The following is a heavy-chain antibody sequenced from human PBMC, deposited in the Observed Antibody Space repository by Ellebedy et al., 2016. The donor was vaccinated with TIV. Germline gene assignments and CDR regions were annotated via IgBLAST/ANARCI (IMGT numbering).Heavy chain of an antibody. CDR3: AIRYSSGWSLDY. D-gene: IGHD6-19*01. CDR2: INPSGGGT. Sequence: ASVKVSCXASGYTFTSYYMHWVRQAPGQGLEWMGIINPSGGGTSYAQKFQGRVTMTRDTSTSTVYMELSSLRSEDTAVYYCAIRYSSGWSLDYWGQGTLVTVSS. J-gene: IGHJ4*02. CDR1: GYTFTSYY. V-gene: IGHV1-46*01.